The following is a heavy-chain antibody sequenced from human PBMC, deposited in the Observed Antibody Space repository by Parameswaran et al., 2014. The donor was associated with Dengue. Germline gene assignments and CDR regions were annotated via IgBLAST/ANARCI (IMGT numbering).Heavy chain of an antibody. Sequence: VRQMPGKGLEWVSYISSSGSTIYYADSVKGRFTISRDNAKNSLYLQMNSLRAEDTAVYYCAMHCSGGSCTHYYYYGMDVWGQGTTVTVSS. CDR3: AMHCSGGSCTHYYYYGMDV. J-gene: IGHJ6*02. V-gene: IGHV3-48*03. D-gene: IGHD2-15*01. CDR2: ISSSGSTI.